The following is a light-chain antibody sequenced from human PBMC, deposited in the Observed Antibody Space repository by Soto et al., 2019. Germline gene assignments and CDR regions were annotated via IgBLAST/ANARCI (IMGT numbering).Light chain of an antibody. Sequence: QSALTQPASVSGSPGQAITISCSGTSADVGGYNYVSWYRQHPGEAPQLLIYEVNNRPSGISTRFSGSKSGNTASLPISGLLTDDEADYYCSSYNSYSPLAVFGGGTKLTVL. CDR3: SSYNSYSPLAV. V-gene: IGLV2-14*01. CDR2: EVN. J-gene: IGLJ2*01. CDR1: SADVGGYNY.